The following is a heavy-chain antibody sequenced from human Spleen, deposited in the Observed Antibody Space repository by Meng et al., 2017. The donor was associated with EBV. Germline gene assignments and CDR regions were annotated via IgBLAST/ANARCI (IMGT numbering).Heavy chain of an antibody. J-gene: IGHJ2*01. V-gene: IGHV4-34*10. CDR2: INHSGSI. CDR3: ARGYWYFDL. Sequence: QMQWQAQGPGQATPSEPLFLTSAVSGWSFSGYYWSWIRQPPGKGLEWIGEINHSGSIHYNPSLKSRVTISVDTAKNRFSLELSSVTASDTAMYYCARGYWYFDLWGRGTLVTVSS. CDR1: GWSFSGYY.